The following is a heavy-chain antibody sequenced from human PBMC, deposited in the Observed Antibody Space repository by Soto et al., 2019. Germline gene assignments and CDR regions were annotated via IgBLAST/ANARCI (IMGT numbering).Heavy chain of an antibody. CDR2: MYHSGGA. J-gene: IGHJ4*02. D-gene: IGHD2-2*01. V-gene: IGHV4-4*02. CDR3: ASQEVRTDY. CDR1: DGSISSYDW. Sequence: PSETLSLTCVVSDGSISSYDWWTWVRQPPGKGLEWIGKMYHSGGADYSPSLKSRVTISADSSKNHFSLRLTGVTAADTAVYYCASQEVRTDYWGQGTLVTVSS.